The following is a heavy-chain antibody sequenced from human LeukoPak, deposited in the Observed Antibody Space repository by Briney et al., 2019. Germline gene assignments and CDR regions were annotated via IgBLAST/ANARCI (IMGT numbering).Heavy chain of an antibody. CDR2: INHSGST. CDR1: GGSFSGYY. V-gene: IGHV4-34*01. J-gene: IGHJ5*02. D-gene: IGHD6-13*01. Sequence: SETLSLTCAVYGGSFSGYYWSWIRQPPGKGLEWIGEINHSGSTNYNPSLKSRVTISVDTSKNQFSLKLSSVTAADMAVYYCARSAAAGRWWFDPWGQGTLVTVSS. CDR3: ARSAAAGRWWFDP.